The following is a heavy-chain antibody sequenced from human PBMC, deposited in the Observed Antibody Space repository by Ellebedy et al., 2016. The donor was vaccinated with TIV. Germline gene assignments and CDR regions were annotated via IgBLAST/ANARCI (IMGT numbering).Heavy chain of an antibody. CDR1: GYTFSNYW. Sequence: GESLKISXAASGYTFSNYWMNWVRQAPGKGLEWVANIKPDGSDKYCVDSVKGRFTISRDNAKNSVYLQMNSLRVEDTGVYYCARYAAEWFGNGYWGQGTLVTVSS. CDR2: IKPDGSDK. CDR3: ARYAAEWFGNGY. J-gene: IGHJ4*02. V-gene: IGHV3-7*01. D-gene: IGHD3-10*01.